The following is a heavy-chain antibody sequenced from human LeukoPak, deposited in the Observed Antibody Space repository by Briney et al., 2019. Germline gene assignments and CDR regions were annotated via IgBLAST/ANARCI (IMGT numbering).Heavy chain of an antibody. J-gene: IGHJ5*02. CDR3: ARDGIAAAGRGYNWFDP. Sequence: ASVKVSCKASGYTFTSYGISWVRQAPGQRLEWMGWISAYNGNTNYAQKLQGRVTMTTDTSTSTAYMELRSLRSDDTAVYYCARDGIAAAGRGYNWFDPWGQGTLVTVSS. V-gene: IGHV1-18*04. CDR1: GYTFTSYG. CDR2: ISAYNGNT. D-gene: IGHD6-13*01.